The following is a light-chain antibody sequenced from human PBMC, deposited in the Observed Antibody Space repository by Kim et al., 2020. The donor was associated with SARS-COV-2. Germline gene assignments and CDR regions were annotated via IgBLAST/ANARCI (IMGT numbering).Light chain of an antibody. CDR1: QSVSNN. CDR3: HQYNDWPPGDT. Sequence: EIVMTQSPATLSVSPGERATLSCRASQSVSNNLAWYQLKPGQPPRLLIYGASTRATGVPARFSGTGSWTDFSLTVSSLQSEDFAVYYCHQYNDWPPGDTFGQGTKLEI. V-gene: IGKV3-15*01. CDR2: GAS. J-gene: IGKJ2*01.